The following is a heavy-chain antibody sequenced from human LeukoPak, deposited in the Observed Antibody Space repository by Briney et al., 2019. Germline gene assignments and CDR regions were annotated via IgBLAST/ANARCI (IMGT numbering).Heavy chain of an antibody. CDR3: ATSVTGATHPFQH. D-gene: IGHD1-26*01. V-gene: IGHV1-24*01. Sequence: ASVKVSCKVSGYTLIELSMHWVRQAPGKGLEWMGGFDPEDGETIYAQKFQGRVTMTEDTSTDTAYMELSSLRPEDTAVYYCATSVTGATHPFQHWGQGTLVTVSS. CDR1: GYTLIELS. CDR2: FDPEDGET. J-gene: IGHJ1*01.